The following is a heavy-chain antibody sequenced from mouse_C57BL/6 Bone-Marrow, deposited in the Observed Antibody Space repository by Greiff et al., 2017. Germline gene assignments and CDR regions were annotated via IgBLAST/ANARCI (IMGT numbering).Heavy chain of an antibody. CDR2: INPSTGYT. J-gene: IGHJ2*01. CDR3: VARGRDFDY. V-gene: IGHV1-7*01. Sequence: QVQLQQSGAELAKPGASVKMSCKASGYTFTSYWMHWVKQRPGQGLEWIGYINPSTGYTEYNQKFKDKATLTADKSSSTASLQLSSLTAEDAAVYYCVARGRDFDYWGQGTTLTVSS. CDR1: GYTFTSYW.